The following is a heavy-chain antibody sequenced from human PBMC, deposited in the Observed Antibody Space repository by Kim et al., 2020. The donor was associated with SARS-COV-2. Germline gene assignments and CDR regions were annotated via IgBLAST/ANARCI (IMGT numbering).Heavy chain of an antibody. V-gene: IGHV1-18*04. CDR2: ISAYNGNT. D-gene: IGHD6-13*01. CDR3: ARRESSSWLLGDDYYYGMDV. J-gene: IGHJ6*02. CDR1: GYTFTSYG. Sequence: ASVKVSCKASGYTFTSYGISWVRQAPGQGLEWMGWISAYNGNTNYAQKLQGRVTMTTDTSTSTAYMELRSLRSDDTAVYYCARRESSSWLLGDDYYYGMDVWGQGTTVTVSS.